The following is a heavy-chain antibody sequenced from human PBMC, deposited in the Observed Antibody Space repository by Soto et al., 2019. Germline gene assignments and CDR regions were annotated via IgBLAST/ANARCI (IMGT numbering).Heavy chain of an antibody. D-gene: IGHD2-2*01. J-gene: IGHJ6*03. Sequence: EVQVLESGGGSVQPGGSLRLSCAASGFTFSNFAMSWVRHAPGKGLEWVSEITGSTGTTYYADSVKGRFIISRDNSKNTVHLQMNSLRAEDTAVYYCAKDTSSSPYYMDVWAKGTTVTVSS. V-gene: IGHV3-23*01. CDR1: GFTFSNFA. CDR2: ITGSTGTT. CDR3: AKDTSSSPYYMDV.